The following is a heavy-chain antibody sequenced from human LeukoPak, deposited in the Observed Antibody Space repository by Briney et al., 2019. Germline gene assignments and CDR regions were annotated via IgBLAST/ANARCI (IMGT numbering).Heavy chain of an antibody. CDR2: INHSGST. Sequence: SETLSLTCAVYGGSFSGYYWSWIRQPPGKGLEWIGEINHSGSTNYNPSLKSRVTISVDTSKNQFSLKLSSVTAADTAVYYCARGGRYCSSTSCYLGYWGQGTLVTVFS. CDR3: ARGGRYCSSTSCYLGY. V-gene: IGHV4-34*01. D-gene: IGHD2-2*01. CDR1: GGSFSGYY. J-gene: IGHJ4*02.